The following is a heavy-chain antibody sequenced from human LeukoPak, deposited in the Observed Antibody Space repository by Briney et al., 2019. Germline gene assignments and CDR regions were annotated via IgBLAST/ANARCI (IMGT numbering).Heavy chain of an antibody. Sequence: PGGSLRLSCAASGFTFSDYYMSWIRQPPGKGLEWVSYISTSSSPIYYADSVKGRFTISRDNAKNSLYLQMNSLRAEDTAVYYCARGRPEGSYDLYHFDYWGQGTLVTVSS. V-gene: IGHV3-11*01. CDR1: GFTFSDYY. D-gene: IGHD3/OR15-3a*01. CDR2: ISTSSSPI. J-gene: IGHJ4*02. CDR3: ARGRPEGSYDLYHFDY.